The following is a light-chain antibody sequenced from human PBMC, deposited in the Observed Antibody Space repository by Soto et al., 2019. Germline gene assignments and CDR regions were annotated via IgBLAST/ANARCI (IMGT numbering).Light chain of an antibody. V-gene: IGLV3-21*04. CDR1: NIGSKS. J-gene: IGLJ2*01. CDR3: QVWDSSTDLVV. CDR2: YDS. Sequence: SYELTQPPSVSVAPGKTARITCGGNNIGSKSVHWYQQKPGQAPVLVIYYDSDRSSGIPERFSGSNSGNTATLTISRVEAGDEADYYCQVWDSSTDLVVFGGGTKLTVL.